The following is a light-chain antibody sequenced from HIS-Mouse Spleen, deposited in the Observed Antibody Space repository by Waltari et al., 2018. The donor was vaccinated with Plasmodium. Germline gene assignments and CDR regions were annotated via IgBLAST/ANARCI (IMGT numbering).Light chain of an antibody. CDR3: QQYYSFPYT. Sequence: AIWMTQSPSLLSASTGARDPHSCRISQGIRSYLAWYQNKPGKAPDLLIYAASTLQSGVPSRFSGSGSGTDFTLTISCLQSEDFATYYCQQYYSFPYTFGQGTKLEIK. CDR2: AAS. J-gene: IGKJ2*01. V-gene: IGKV1D-8*02. CDR1: QGIRSY.